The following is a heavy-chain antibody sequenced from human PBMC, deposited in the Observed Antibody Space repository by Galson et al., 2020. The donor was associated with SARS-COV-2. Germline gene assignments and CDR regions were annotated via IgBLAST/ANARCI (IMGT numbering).Heavy chain of an antibody. D-gene: IGHD3-16*01. J-gene: IGHJ6*02. V-gene: IGHV5-10-1*01. CDR3: ASGVGARDYYYGMDV. CDR1: GYSFTSYW. CDR2: IDPSDSYT. Sequence: HGESLKISCKGSGYSFTSYWISWVRQMPGKGLEWMGRIDPSDSYTNYSPSFQGHVTISADKSISTAYLQWSSLKASDTAMYYCASGVGARDYYYGMDVWGQGTTVTVSS.